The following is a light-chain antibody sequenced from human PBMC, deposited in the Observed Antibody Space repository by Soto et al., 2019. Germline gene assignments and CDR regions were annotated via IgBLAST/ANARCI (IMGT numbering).Light chain of an antibody. CDR3: QQYGNSPGFT. V-gene: IGKV3-20*01. CDR2: GAS. Sequence: DIVVPQSPAPLSLSPGERGTLSCRASQTVSGSYVAWYQQKPGQAPRLLIYGASSRATGIPDRFSGSGSGTDFTLTISRLEPEDFAVYYCQQYGNSPGFTFGPGTKVDIK. CDR1: QTVSGSY. J-gene: IGKJ3*01.